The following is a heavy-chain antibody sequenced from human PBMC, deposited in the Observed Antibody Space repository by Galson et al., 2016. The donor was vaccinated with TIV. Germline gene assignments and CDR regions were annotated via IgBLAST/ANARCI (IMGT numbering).Heavy chain of an antibody. CDR3: SREAVLKSGAFDV. V-gene: IGHV5-10-1*01. CDR1: AYSFTTYW. CDR2: IDPSDSYT. D-gene: IGHD3-10*01. Sequence: QSGAEVKKPGESLRISCEVSAYSFTTYWISWVRQMPGKGLEWMGRIDPSDSYTNYSPSFQGHVTISADKSISTACLQWSSLKASDTAMYYCSREAVLKSGAFDVWGQGTMVAVSS. J-gene: IGHJ3*01.